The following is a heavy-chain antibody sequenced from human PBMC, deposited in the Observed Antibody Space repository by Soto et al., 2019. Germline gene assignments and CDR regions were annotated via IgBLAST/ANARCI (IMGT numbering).Heavy chain of an antibody. CDR2: IYYSGST. Sequence: PSETLSLTCTVSGGSISSYYWSWIRQPPGKGLEWIGYIYYSGSTYYNPSLKSRVTISVDTSKNQFSLKLSSVTAADTAVYYCARRFSDSSGYYSDAFDIWGQGTMVTVS. CDR3: ARRFSDSSGYYSDAFDI. V-gene: IGHV4-30-4*01. J-gene: IGHJ3*02. CDR1: GGSISSYY. D-gene: IGHD3-22*01.